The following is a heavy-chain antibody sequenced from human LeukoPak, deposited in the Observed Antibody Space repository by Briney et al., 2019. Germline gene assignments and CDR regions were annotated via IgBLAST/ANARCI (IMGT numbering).Heavy chain of an antibody. CDR1: GGSFSGYY. CDR3: ARLRYYDFWSGYDDAFDI. V-gene: IGHV4-34*01. J-gene: IGHJ3*02. D-gene: IGHD3-3*01. CDR2: INHSGST. Sequence: SETLSLTCAVYGGSFSGYYWSWIRQPPGKGLEWIGEINHSGSTNYNPSLKSRVTISVDTSKNQFSLKLSSVSAADTAVYYCARLRYYDFWSGYDDAFDIWGQGTMVTVSS.